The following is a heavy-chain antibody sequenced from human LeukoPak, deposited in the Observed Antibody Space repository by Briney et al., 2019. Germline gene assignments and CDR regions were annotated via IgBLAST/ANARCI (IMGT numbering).Heavy chain of an antibody. D-gene: IGHD4-23*01. CDR1: GYTFTSYD. Sequence: ASVKVSCKASGYTFTSYDINWVRQATGQGLEWMGWMNPNSGNTGYAQKFQGGVTMTRNTSISTAYMELSSLRSEDTAVYYCARKDYGGFVYDYWGQGTLVTVSS. CDR2: MNPNSGNT. CDR3: ARKDYGGFVYDY. V-gene: IGHV1-8*01. J-gene: IGHJ4*02.